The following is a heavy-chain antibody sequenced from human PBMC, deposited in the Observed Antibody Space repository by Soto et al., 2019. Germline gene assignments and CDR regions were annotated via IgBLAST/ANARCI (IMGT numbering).Heavy chain of an antibody. CDR1: GFTFSSYA. CDR3: ARDRLRYNWNDFPYYYYGMDV. V-gene: IGHV3-30-3*01. J-gene: IGHJ6*02. D-gene: IGHD1-1*01. Sequence: QVQLVESGGGVVQPGRSLRLSCAASGFTFSSYAMHWVRQAPGKGLEWVAVISYDGSNKYYADSVKGRFTISRDNTENTMYLQMNSLRSEDPTVYYCARDRLRYNWNDFPYYYYGMDVWGQGTTVTVSS. CDR2: ISYDGSNK.